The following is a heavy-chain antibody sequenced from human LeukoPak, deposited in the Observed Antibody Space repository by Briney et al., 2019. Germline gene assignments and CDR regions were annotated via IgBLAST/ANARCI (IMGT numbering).Heavy chain of an antibody. CDR2: INPNSGGT. J-gene: IGHJ3*02. Sequence: ASVKVSCKASGYTFTGYYIHWVRQAPGQGLEWMGWINPNSGGTNYAQKFQGRVTMTRDTSISTAYMQLSRLRSDDTAVYFCARGPLYYYDSSGHWGAFDIWGQGTMVTVSS. CDR3: ARGPLYYYDSSGHWGAFDI. CDR1: GYTFTGYY. D-gene: IGHD3-22*01. V-gene: IGHV1-2*02.